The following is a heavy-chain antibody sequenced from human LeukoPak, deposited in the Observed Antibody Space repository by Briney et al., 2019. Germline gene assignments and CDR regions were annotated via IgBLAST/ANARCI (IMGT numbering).Heavy chain of an antibody. CDR1: GFTFSSYS. Sequence: PGGSLRLSCAASGFTFSSYSMNWVRQAPGKGLEWVSSISSSSSYIYYADSVKGRFTISRDNAKNSLYLQMNSLRAEDTAVYYCASGGYDFWSGYYGYYYYYMDVWGKGTTVTVSS. J-gene: IGHJ6*03. D-gene: IGHD3-3*01. CDR2: ISSSSSYI. V-gene: IGHV3-21*01. CDR3: ASGGYDFWSGYYGYYYYYMDV.